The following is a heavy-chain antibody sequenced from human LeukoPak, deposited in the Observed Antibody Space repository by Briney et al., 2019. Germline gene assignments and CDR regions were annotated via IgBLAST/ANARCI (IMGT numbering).Heavy chain of an antibody. CDR1: GGSISSYY. CDR3: ARGCSSTSCYAGGAFDI. CDR2: IYYSGST. J-gene: IGHJ3*02. D-gene: IGHD2-2*01. Sequence: SETLSLTCTVSGGSISSYYWSWIRQPPGKGLERIGYIYYSGSTNYNPSLKSRVTISVDTSKNQFSLKLSSVTAADTAVYYCARGCSSTSCYAGGAFDIWGQGTMVTVSS. V-gene: IGHV4-59*01.